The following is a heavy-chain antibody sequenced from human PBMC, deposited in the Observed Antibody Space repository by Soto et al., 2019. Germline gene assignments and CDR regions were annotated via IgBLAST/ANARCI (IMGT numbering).Heavy chain of an antibody. D-gene: IGHD3-22*01. Sequence: GGSRTRSCSASGSHFSSYDMHWLRQAPGKGLEWVSFISYDGSNKYYADSVKGRFTISRDNAKNTLYLQMNSMRAEDTAVYYCARGAYYYDSSGYYYAWVQYYFDYWGQGTLVTV. CDR2: ISYDGSNK. CDR1: GSHFSSYD. CDR3: ARGAYYYDSSGYYYAWVQYYFDY. V-gene: IGHV3-30-3*01. J-gene: IGHJ4*02.